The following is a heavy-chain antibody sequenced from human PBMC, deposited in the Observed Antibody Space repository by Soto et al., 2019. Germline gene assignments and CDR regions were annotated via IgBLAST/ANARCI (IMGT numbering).Heavy chain of an antibody. CDR3: ARVSLVSTTDY. D-gene: IGHD5-12*01. V-gene: IGHV4-59*12. CDR2: IYYSGST. CDR1: GGSISSYY. Sequence: SETLSLTCTVSGGSISSYYWSWIRQPPGKGLEWIGYIYYSGSTNYNPSLKSRVTISVDTSKNQFSLKLSSVTAADTAVYYCARVSLVSTTDYWGQGTLVTVSS. J-gene: IGHJ4*02.